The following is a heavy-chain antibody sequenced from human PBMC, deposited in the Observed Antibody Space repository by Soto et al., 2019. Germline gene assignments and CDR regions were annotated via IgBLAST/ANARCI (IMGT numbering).Heavy chain of an antibody. CDR1: GYTFTSFD. V-gene: IGHV1-8*01. J-gene: IGHJ4*02. Sequence: QVQLVQSGAAVKKPGASVKVSCKASGYTFTSFDINWVRQATGQGPEWLGWMNPNSGNTGYAQKLQGRVTMTRNPYISTAYMELSSLRFEDTAVYYFARGTGVSYAWERNEYWGQGTLVTVSS. CDR2: MNPNSGNT. CDR3: ARGTGVSYAWERNEY. D-gene: IGHD3-16*01.